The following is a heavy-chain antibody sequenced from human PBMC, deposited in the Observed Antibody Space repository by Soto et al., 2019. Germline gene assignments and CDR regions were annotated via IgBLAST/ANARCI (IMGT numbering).Heavy chain of an antibody. J-gene: IGHJ3*02. CDR1: GFSLSTSGVG. CDR2: LYWDDDT. D-gene: IGHD7-27*01. CDR3: AHSLINWGDAFDI. V-gene: IGHV2-5*02. Sequence: QITLKESGPPLVKPTQTRTLTCTFSGFSLSTSGVGVGWIRQPPGKALEWLALLYWDDDTCFSPSLKSRLTITKDTSKNQVVLKMTNMDPVDTGTDYCAHSLINWGDAFDIWGQGARVTVSS.